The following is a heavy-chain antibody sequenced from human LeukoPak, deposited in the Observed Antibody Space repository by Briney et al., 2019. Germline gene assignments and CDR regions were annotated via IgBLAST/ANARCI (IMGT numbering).Heavy chain of an antibody. Sequence: SGPALVSPTQTLTLTCTFSGFSLTTNKVGVGWIRQPPGKALEWLALIYWDDDKRDSPSLSSRLTITKDTSRNQVDLTLTNMAPMDTATYYCAYTDGYGSSWFFDHWGQGILVTVSS. D-gene: IGHD6-13*01. J-gene: IGHJ4*02. CDR2: IYWDDDK. CDR3: AYTDGYGSSWFFDH. CDR1: GFSLTTNKVG. V-gene: IGHV2-5*02.